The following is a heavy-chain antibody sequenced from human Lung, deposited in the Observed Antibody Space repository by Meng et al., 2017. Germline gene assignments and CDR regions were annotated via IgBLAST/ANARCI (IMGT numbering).Heavy chain of an antibody. CDR3: ARDEDISAAGKLFGDY. Sequence: QVPLVQFGAWVKKPGASVKVSCKPSGYNFPDYWLHWVRRAPGQGLEWMGRINPKSGDTHYAQRFQGRVTMTGDTSISTAYMELSGLRSDDTAMYYCARDEDISAAGKLFGDYWGQGTLVTVSS. J-gene: IGHJ4*02. CDR2: INPKSGDT. D-gene: IGHD6-13*01. CDR1: GYNFPDYW. V-gene: IGHV1-2*06.